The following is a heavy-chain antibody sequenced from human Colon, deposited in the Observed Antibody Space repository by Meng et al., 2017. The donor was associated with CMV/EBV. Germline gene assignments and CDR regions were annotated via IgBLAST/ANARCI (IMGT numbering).Heavy chain of an antibody. D-gene: IGHD3-22*01. J-gene: IGHJ4*02. Sequence: ASVKVSCKSSGYTLTTYYMHWVRQAPGQGLEWMGMINPSGSSTTYAQKFQGRVTMTKDMSTSTVYIEVGSLTSDDTAVYYCARGRGDTSGYYLRGHFDSWGPGTLVTVSS. CDR2: INPSGSST. CDR3: ARGRGDTSGYYLRGHFDS. V-gene: IGHV1-46*01. CDR1: GYTLTTYY.